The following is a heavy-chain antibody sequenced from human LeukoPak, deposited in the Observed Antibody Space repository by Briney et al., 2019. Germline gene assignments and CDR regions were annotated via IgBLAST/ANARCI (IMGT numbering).Heavy chain of an antibody. D-gene: IGHD3-16*01. CDR2: INPSGGST. V-gene: IGHV1-46*01. Sequence: VSVKVSCKASGYTFTSFYMHWVRQAPGQGLEWMGIINPSGGSTSYAQKFQGRVTMTRDVSTSTVYMELSSLRSEDTAVYYCARDLFGGGFWGQGTLVTVSS. CDR1: GYTFTSFY. CDR3: ARDLFGGGF. J-gene: IGHJ4*02.